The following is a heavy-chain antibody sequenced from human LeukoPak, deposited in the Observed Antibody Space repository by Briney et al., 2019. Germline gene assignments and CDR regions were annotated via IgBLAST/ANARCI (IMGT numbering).Heavy chain of an antibody. V-gene: IGHV3-23*01. D-gene: IGHD6-19*01. CDR1: GFTFSSYA. Sequence: GGSLRLSCAASGFTFSSYAMSWVRQAPGKGLEWASAISGSGGSTYYADSVKGRFTISRDNSKNTLYLQMNSLRAEDTAVYYCATSNRIAVAGYFDYWGQGTLVTVSS. J-gene: IGHJ4*02. CDR2: ISGSGGST. CDR3: ATSNRIAVAGYFDY.